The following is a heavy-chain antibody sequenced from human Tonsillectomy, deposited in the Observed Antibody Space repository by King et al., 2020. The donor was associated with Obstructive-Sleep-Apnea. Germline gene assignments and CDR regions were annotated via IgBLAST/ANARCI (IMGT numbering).Heavy chain of an antibody. CDR3: AREMYCSGGSCRRGFDY. V-gene: IGHV3-13*01. D-gene: IGHD2-15*01. Sequence: QLVQSGGGLVQPGGSLRIFCSASGFTFSSYDMHWVRQATGKGLEWVSAIGTAGDTYYQGSVKGRFTISRENAKNSLYLQMNSLRAGDTVVYYCAREMYCSGGSCRRGFDYWGQGTLVTVSS. CDR1: GFTFSSYD. CDR2: IGTAGDT. J-gene: IGHJ4*02.